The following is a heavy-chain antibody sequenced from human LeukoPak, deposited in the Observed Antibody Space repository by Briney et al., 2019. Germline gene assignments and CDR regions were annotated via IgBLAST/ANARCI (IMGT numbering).Heavy chain of an antibody. CDR3: GRAYQPLGGLSFPDQ. V-gene: IGHV7-4-1*02. D-gene: IGHD3-16*02. CDR1: GYTFTSYA. CDR2: INPNTGNP. J-gene: IGHJ5*02. Sequence: ASVKVSCKASGYTFTSYAMNWVRQAPGQGLEWMGWINPNTGNPTYAQGFTGRFVFSLDTSVSTTYLQISSLKAEDAAVYYCGRAYQPLGGLSFPDQWGQGTLVTVSS.